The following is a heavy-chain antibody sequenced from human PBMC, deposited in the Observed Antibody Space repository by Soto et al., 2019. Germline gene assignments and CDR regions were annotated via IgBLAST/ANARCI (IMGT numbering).Heavy chain of an antibody. CDR3: AKDLLRYFDWSPLDV. CDR1: GFTFNNYD. J-gene: IGHJ6*02. D-gene: IGHD3-9*01. CDR2: ISYDESNK. Sequence: QVQLVESGGGVVQPGRSLRLSCAASGFTFNNYDMHWVRQAPGKGLEWVAVISYDESNKYYADSVKGRFIISRDNSKNTLYLQMNSLRAEDTAVYYCAKDLLRYFDWSPLDVWGQGTTVTVSS. V-gene: IGHV3-30*18.